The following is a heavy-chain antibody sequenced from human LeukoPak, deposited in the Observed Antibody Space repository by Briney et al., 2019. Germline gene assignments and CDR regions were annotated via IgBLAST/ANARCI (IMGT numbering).Heavy chain of an antibody. D-gene: IGHD6-13*01. CDR2: IIPIFGTA. V-gene: IGHV1-69*13. CDR1: GYTFSGYQ. CDR3: ARRMKAAAGSHYFDY. J-gene: IGHJ4*02. Sequence: SVKVSCKASGYTFSGYQVHWLRQAPGQGLEWMGGIIPIFGTANYAQKFQGRVTITADESTSTAYMELSSLRSEDTAVYYCARRMKAAAGSHYFDYWGQGTLVTVSS.